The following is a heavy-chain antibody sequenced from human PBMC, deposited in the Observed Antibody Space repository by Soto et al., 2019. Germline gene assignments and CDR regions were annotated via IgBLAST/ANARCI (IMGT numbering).Heavy chain of an antibody. Sequence: GASVKVSCKASGYTFTSYGISCVRQAPGQGLEWMGWISAYNGNTNYAQKLQGRVTMTTDTSTSTAYMELRSLRSDDTAVYYCARAGATHYYYYGMDVWGQGTTVTVSS. CDR3: ARAGATHYYYYGMDV. CDR1: GYTFTSYG. D-gene: IGHD1-26*01. V-gene: IGHV1-18*04. J-gene: IGHJ6*02. CDR2: ISAYNGNT.